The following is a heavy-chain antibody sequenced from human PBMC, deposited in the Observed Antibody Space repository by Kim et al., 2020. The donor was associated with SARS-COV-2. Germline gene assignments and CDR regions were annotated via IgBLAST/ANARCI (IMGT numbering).Heavy chain of an antibody. V-gene: IGHV3-15*01. Sequence: GGSLRLSCAASGFTFSNAWMSWVRQAPGKGLEWVGRIKSKTDGGTTDYAAPVKGRFTISRDDSKNTLYLQMNSLKTEDTAVYYCTTDTLVAIAAAGSFYGMDVWGQGTTVTVSS. J-gene: IGHJ6*02. CDR2: IKSKTDGGTT. CDR3: TTDTLVAIAAAGSFYGMDV. D-gene: IGHD6-13*01. CDR1: GFTFSNAW.